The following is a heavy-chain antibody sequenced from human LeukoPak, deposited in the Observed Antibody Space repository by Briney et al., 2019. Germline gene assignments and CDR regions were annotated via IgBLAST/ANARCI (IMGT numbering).Heavy chain of an antibody. Sequence: HSGGCLRLSCTASGFTLGDYAMSSFRQAPGKGLEWVSYISSSSSTTYYTASVTGRLTTVRDKAKNSMYLQMNSLRAEDTAVYDCARGGAKYSSSSRQLDYWGQGTLVTVSS. V-gene: IGHV3-48*01. CDR1: GFTLGDYA. CDR3: ARGGAKYSSSSRQLDY. CDR2: ISSSSSTT. J-gene: IGHJ4*02. D-gene: IGHD6-6*01.